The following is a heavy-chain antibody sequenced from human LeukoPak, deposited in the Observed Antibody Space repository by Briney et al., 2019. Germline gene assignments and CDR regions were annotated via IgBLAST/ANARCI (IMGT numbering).Heavy chain of an antibody. D-gene: IGHD3-10*01. Sequence: HPGGSLRLSCAASGFTFSNYWMSWVRQAPGKGLEWVSVTYSGNYTYYADSVKGRFTISRDNSKNTLYLQMNSLRAEDTAVYYCAMITSVGSDRFDPWGQGTLVTVSS. CDR2: TYSGNYT. CDR3: AMITSVGSDRFDP. CDR1: GFTFSNYW. J-gene: IGHJ5*02. V-gene: IGHV3-66*01.